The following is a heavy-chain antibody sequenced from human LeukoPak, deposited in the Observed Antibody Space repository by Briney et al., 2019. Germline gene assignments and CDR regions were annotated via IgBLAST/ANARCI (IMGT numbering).Heavy chain of an antibody. CDR1: GDSVSSNSAA. CDR3: ARDHVDIVATSDWFDP. CDR2: TYYRSKWYN. D-gene: IGHD5-12*01. J-gene: IGHJ5*02. Sequence: SQTLSLTCAISGDSVSSNSAAWNWIRQSPSRGLEWLGRTYYRSKWYNDYAVSVKSRITINPDTSKNQLSLQLNSVTPEDTAVYYCARDHVDIVATSDWFDPWGQGTLVTVSS. V-gene: IGHV6-1*01.